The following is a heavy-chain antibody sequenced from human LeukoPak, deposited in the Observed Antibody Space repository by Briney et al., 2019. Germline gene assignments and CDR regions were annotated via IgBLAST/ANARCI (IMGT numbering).Heavy chain of an antibody. CDR2: IYHSGGA. CDR1: GGSISSSNW. V-gene: IGHV4-4*02. D-gene: IGHD3-22*01. J-gene: IGHJ3*02. Sequence: SQTLSLTCAASGGSISSSNWWSWVRQSPEKGLEWIGEIYHSGGANYNPSLKSRVTLSVDKSKNQFSLKLSSVTAADTAVYYCARGDYYDSSYEAYDIWGQGTMVTVSS. CDR3: ARGDYYDSSYEAYDI.